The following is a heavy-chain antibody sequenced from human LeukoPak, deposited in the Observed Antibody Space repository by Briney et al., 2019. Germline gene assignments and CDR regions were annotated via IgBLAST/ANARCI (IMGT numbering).Heavy chain of an antibody. D-gene: IGHD6-13*01. Sequence: GGSLRLSCSASGFTFSAYWMTWVRQAPGQRLEWVANIKEDGTEKNYVDSVKGRFTISRDNAKNSMHLQMNSLRAEDTAVYYCARPGIAGAGTAYSDYWGQGTLVTVSS. CDR3: ARPGIAGAGTAYSDY. CDR1: GFTFSAYW. J-gene: IGHJ4*02. V-gene: IGHV3-7*01. CDR2: IKEDGTEK.